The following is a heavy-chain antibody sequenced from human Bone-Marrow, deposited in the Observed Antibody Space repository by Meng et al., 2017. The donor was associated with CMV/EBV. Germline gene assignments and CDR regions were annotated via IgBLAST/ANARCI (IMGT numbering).Heavy chain of an antibody. CDR1: GGSISSGGYY. J-gene: IGHJ6*02. CDR3: ARDNVCSSTISVCYYYDMDV. Sequence: SETLSLTCTVSGGSISSGGYYWSWIRQHPGKGLEWIGYIYYSGSTYYNPSLKSRVTISVDTSKNQFSLKLSSVTAADTAVYYCARDNVCSSTISVCYYYDMDVWGQGTTVTVSS. D-gene: IGHD2-2*01. CDR2: IYYSGST. V-gene: IGHV4-31*03.